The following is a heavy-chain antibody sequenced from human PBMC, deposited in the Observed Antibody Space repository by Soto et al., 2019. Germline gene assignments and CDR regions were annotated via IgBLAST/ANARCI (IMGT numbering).Heavy chain of an antibody. D-gene: IGHD6-19*01. CDR3: ARMGSRRAVAGTEF. Sequence: QVQLVESGGGVGQPGRSLRLSCAASGFTFSSYAMHWVRQAPGKGLEGVAVISYDGSNKYYADSVKGRFTISRDNSKNTLYLQMNSLSAEDTAVYYCARMGSRRAVAGTEFWGQGTLVTVSS. CDR2: ISYDGSNK. J-gene: IGHJ4*02. CDR1: GFTFSSYA. V-gene: IGHV3-30-3*01.